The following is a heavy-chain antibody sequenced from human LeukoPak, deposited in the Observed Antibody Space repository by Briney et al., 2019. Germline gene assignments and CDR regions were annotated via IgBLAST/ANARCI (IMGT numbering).Heavy chain of an antibody. V-gene: IGHV3-72*01. CDR3: ARAPNSGTLGEDY. Sequence: PGGSLRLSCAASGFTFSDHYMDWVRQAPGKGLEWVGRIRNKANIYTTEYAASVKGRFTISRDDSKNSLYLQMNSLKTEDTAVYYCARAPNSGTLGEDYWGQGTLVTVS. CDR1: GFTFSDHY. J-gene: IGHJ4*02. CDR2: IRNKANIYTT. D-gene: IGHD1-26*01.